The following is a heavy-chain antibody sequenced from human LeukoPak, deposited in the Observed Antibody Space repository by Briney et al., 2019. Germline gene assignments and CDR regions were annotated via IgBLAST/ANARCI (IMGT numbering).Heavy chain of an antibody. V-gene: IGHV3-7*01. CDR3: ARDKYGGTDY. Sequence: PGGSLRLSCAASGLTFSAYWMSWVRQAPGKGLEWVANIKPDGSEKYYVDAVKGLLTISRDNAKNSVYLQMKSLRAEDTAVYYCARDKYGGTDYWGQGTLVTVSS. D-gene: IGHD2-8*01. J-gene: IGHJ4*02. CDR1: GLTFSAYW. CDR2: IKPDGSEK.